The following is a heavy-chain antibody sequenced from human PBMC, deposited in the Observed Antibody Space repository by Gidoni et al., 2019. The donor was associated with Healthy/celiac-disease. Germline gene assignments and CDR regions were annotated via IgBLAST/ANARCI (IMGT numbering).Heavy chain of an antibody. Sequence: EVQLLASGGGLVQPGGSLRLSCAASGFTFSSYAMSWVRQAPGKGLGWVSAISGSGGSTYYADSVKGRFTISRDNSKNTLYLQMNSLRAEDTAVYYCAKGRYYDSSGHYYFDYWGQGTLVTVSS. CDR1: GFTFSSYA. J-gene: IGHJ4*02. CDR3: AKGRYYDSSGHYYFDY. V-gene: IGHV3-23*01. D-gene: IGHD3-22*01. CDR2: ISGSGGST.